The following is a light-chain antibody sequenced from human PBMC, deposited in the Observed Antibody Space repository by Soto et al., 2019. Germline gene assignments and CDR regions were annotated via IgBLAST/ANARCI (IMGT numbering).Light chain of an antibody. V-gene: IGKV1-9*01. CDR1: QDISTD. CDR2: PAS. J-gene: IGKJ2*01. CDR3: QQLRTYPYT. Sequence: DIHLTQSPSFLSASVGDRVTVTCRASQDISTDLAWFQQKPGKAPQLLVYPASTLQGGVPSRFSGRGSGTEFSLTISSLQPEDFATYYCQQLRTYPYTFGQGTKLDIK.